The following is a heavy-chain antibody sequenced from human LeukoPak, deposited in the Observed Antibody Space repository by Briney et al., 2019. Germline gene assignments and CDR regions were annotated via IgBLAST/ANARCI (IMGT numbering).Heavy chain of an antibody. CDR2: ISYDGSNK. V-gene: IGHV3-30*03. CDR3: ARDPHYSGSGSYFDC. D-gene: IGHD3-10*01. J-gene: IGHJ4*02. Sequence: PGGSLRLSCAASGFTFSSYGMHWVRQAPGKGLEWVAVISYDGSNKYYADSVKGRFTISRDNSKNTLYLQMNSLRAEDTAVYYCARDPHYSGSGSYFDCWGQGTLVTVSS. CDR1: GFTFSSYG.